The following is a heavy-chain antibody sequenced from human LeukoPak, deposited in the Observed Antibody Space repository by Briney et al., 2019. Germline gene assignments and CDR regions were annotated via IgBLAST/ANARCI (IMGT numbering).Heavy chain of an antibody. J-gene: IGHJ6*03. CDR3: SRGRQEVSMIVVVMTAVSYYLDV. CDR1: GGSFSGYY. CDR2: INPSGRI. D-gene: IGHD3-22*01. Sequence: SETLSLTCAVYGGSFSGYYWTWIRQAPGKGLEWIGEINPSGRISYNPSLKSRLTISVDASKNQFSLNLRSLTAADTAVYYCSRGRQEVSMIVVVMTAVSYYLDVWGKGTTVTVS. V-gene: IGHV4-34*01.